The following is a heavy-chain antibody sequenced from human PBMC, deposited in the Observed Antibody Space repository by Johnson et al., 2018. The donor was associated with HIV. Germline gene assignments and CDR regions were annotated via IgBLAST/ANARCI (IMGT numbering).Heavy chain of an antibody. V-gene: IGHV3-15*01. CDR1: GFTFSNAW. Sequence: EVQLVESGGGLVKPGGSLRLSCAASGFTFSNAWMSWVRQAPGKGLEWVGRIKSKTDGGTTDYAAPVKGRFTISRDDSKNTVFLQMNRLRAEDTAVYYCAREGGGRGGDAFDIWGQGTMVTVSS. CDR3: AREGGGRGGDAFDI. CDR2: IKSKTDGGTT. D-gene: IGHD3-16*01. J-gene: IGHJ3*02.